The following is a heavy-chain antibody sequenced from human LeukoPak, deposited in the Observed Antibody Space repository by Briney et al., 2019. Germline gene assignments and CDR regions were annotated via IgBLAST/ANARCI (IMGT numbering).Heavy chain of an antibody. CDR1: GFTFSSYW. J-gene: IGHJ4*02. CDR2: IKQDGSEK. Sequence: PGGSPRLSCAASGFTFSSYWMSWVRQAPGKGLEWVANIKQDGSEKYYVDSVKGRFTISRDNAKNSLYLQMNSLRAEDTAVYYCARGFSGYYYDLFDYWGQGTLVTVSS. D-gene: IGHD3-22*01. CDR3: ARGFSGYYYDLFDY. V-gene: IGHV3-7*01.